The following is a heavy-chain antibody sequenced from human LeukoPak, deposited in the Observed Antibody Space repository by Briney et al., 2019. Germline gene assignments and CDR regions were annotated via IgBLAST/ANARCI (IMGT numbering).Heavy chain of an antibody. CDR3: ARDAYYYDSSGYLGVDY. CDR1: GVSITSYY. J-gene: IGHJ4*02. V-gene: IGHV4-4*07. CDR2: IYTSGST. Sequence: SETLFLTCTVSGVSITSYYWSWIRQPAGKGLEWIGRIYTSGSTNYNPSLKSRVTMSVDTSKNQFSLKLSSVTAADTAVYYCARDAYYYDSSGYLGVDYWGQGTLVTVSS. D-gene: IGHD3-22*01.